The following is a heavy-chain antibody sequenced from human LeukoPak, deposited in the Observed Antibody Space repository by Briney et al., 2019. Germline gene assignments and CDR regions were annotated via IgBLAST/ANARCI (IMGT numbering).Heavy chain of an antibody. D-gene: IGHD3-9*01. CDR1: GFTFSSYG. V-gene: IGHV3-30*02. Sequence: HPGGSLRLSCAASGFTFSSYGMHWVRQAPGKGLEWVAFIRYDGSNKYYADSVKGRFTISRDNSKNTLYLQMNSLRAEDTAVYYCAKDDRYFDWLRGLDYWGQGTLVTVSS. CDR3: AKDDRYFDWLRGLDY. CDR2: IRYDGSNK. J-gene: IGHJ4*02.